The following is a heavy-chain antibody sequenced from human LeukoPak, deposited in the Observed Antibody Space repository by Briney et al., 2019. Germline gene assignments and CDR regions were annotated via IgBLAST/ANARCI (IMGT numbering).Heavy chain of an antibody. CDR2: FDPEDGET. D-gene: IGHD1-1*01. CDR3: ATEELERGWAYFDY. V-gene: IGHV1-24*01. Sequence: ASVKVSCTVSGYTLTELSMHWVRQAPGKGLEWMGGFDPEDGETIYAQKFQGRVTMTEDTSTDTAYMELSSLRSEDTAVYYCATEELERGWAYFDYWGQGTLVTVSS. CDR1: GYTLTELS. J-gene: IGHJ4*02.